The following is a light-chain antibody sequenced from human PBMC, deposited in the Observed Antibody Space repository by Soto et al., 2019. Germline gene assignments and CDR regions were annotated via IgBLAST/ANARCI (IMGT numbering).Light chain of an antibody. Sequence: EIVMTQSPATLSVSPGERATLSCRASQSVSSNLAWYQQKPGQAPRLLIYDASNRATGIPARFSGSGSGTDFTLTISSLQPEDFATYYCQQLHDYPITFGQGTRLEI. CDR3: QQLHDYPIT. J-gene: IGKJ5*01. V-gene: IGKV3D-15*01. CDR2: DAS. CDR1: QSVSSN.